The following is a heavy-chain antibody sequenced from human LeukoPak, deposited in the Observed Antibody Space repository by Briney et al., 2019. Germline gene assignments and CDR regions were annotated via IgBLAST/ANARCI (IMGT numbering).Heavy chain of an antibody. J-gene: IGHJ5*02. CDR1: GGSISNSSYF. CDR3: ALRRLTSAQIIEDNWFDP. Sequence: SETLSLTCTVSGGSISNSSYFWGWIRQPPGKTLEWIGYTYYIGRTNYNPSLKSRVTISLDTSKNQFSLRLTSVTAADTAVYYCALRRLTSAQIIEDNWFDPWGQGTLVTVSS. CDR2: TYYIGRT. D-gene: IGHD2/OR15-2a*01. V-gene: IGHV4-61*05.